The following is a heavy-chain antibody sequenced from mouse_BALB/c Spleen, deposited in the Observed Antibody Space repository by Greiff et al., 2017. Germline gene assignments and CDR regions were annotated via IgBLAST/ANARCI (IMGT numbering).Heavy chain of an antibody. D-gene: IGHD1-1*01. CDR3: GRNCGSRYSYFDY. CDR2: INPYNGDT. V-gene: IGHV1-37*01. CDR1: GYSFTGYF. Sequence: EVQLQQSGPELVKPGASVKLSCTASGYSFTGYFMNWVKQSHGKSLEWIGRINPYNGDTFYNQKFKGKATLTVDKSSSTAHMELQSLTSEDSAVYYCGRNCGSRYSYFDYWGQGTTLTVSS. J-gene: IGHJ2*01.